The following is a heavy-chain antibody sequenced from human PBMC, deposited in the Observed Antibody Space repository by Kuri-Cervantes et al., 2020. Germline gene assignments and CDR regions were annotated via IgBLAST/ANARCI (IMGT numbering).Heavy chain of an antibody. CDR1: GFTFSDYY. V-gene: IGHV3-15*01. CDR3: TTYLPYYYDRDAFDI. J-gene: IGHJ3*02. D-gene: IGHD3-22*01. CDR2: IKSKPDGGTT. Sequence: GESLKISCAASGFTFSDYYMSWIRQAPGKGLEWVGRIKSKPDGGTTDYAAPVKGRFTISRDDSKNTLYLQMNSLKTEDTAVYYCTTYLPYYYDRDAFDIWGQGTVVTVSS.